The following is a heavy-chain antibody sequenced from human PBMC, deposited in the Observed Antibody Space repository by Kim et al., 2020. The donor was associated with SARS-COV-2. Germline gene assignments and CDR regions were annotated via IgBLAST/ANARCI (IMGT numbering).Heavy chain of an antibody. J-gene: IGHJ6*01. CDR2: ISSSSGYI. CDR3: AKGGQSVEWLSAWCYYY. CDR1: GFTFSSYT. D-gene: IGHD3-3*01. Sequence: GGSLRLSCAASGFTFSSYTMNWVRQAPGKGLEWVSSISSSSGYIYYADSVKGRFTISRDNSKNSLYLQMNSLRAEDTAVYYCAKGGQSVEWLSAWCYYY. V-gene: IGHV3-21*01.